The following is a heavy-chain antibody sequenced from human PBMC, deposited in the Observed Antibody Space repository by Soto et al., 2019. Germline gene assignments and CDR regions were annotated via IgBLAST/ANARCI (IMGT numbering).Heavy chain of an antibody. CDR3: ALGSPALPAPFDF. J-gene: IGHJ4*02. D-gene: IGHD1-26*01. V-gene: IGHV3-49*03. Sequence: CSAAGFTFRDYTMGWFRQAPGKGLEWVGFIRSKAYGGTAEYAASVKGRFTISRDDSKSIAYVQMNSLKTADTAVYHCALGSPALPAPFDFWGQGTLVTVSS. CDR1: GFTFRDYT. CDR2: IRSKAYGGTA.